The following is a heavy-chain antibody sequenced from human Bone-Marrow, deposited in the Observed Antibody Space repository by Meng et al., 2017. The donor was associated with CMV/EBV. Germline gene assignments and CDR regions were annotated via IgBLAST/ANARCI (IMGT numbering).Heavy chain of an antibody. CDR1: GFTFSDYY. CDR3: ARERASYQLLSGFDS. D-gene: IGHD1-1*01. V-gene: IGHV3-11*04. CDR2: ISGDGTTI. Sequence: GGSLRLSCAASGFTFSDYYMNWIRQAPGKGLEWISYISGDGTTIFYAESVQGRFTISRDNARNSLYLQMNSLRAEDTAVYFCARERASYQLLSGFDSWGLGSLVTVSS. J-gene: IGHJ4*02.